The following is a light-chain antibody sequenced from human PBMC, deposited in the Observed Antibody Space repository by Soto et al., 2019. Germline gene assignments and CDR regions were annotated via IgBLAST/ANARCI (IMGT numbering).Light chain of an antibody. J-gene: IGLJ2*01. Sequence: SYELTQPPSVSVAPGQTASITCGGNNIGSKSVHWYQQKPGQAPVLVVYDDSDRPSGTPERLSGSNSGNTATLTISRVETGDEADYYCQLWDSASDHVVFGGGTKLTVL. V-gene: IGLV3-21*02. CDR3: QLWDSASDHVV. CDR2: DDS. CDR1: NIGSKS.